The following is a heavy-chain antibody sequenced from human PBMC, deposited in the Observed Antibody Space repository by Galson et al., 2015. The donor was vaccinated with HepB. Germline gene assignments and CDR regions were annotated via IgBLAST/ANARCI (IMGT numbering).Heavy chain of an antibody. V-gene: IGHV3-15*07. J-gene: IGHJ6*03. CDR3: TTEETSYYYYYYMDV. Sequence: LRLSCAASGFTFSNAWMNWVRQAPGKGLEWVGRIKSKTDGGTTDYAAPVKGRFTISRDDSKNTLYLQMNSLKTEDTAVYYCTTEETSYYYYYYMDVWGKGTTVTVSS. CDR1: GFTFSNAW. CDR2: IKSKTDGGTT.